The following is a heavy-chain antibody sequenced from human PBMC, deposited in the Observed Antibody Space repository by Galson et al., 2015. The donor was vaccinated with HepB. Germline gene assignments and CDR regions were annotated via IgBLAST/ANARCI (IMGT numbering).Heavy chain of an antibody. J-gene: IGHJ4*02. CDR3: ARTTYYYDSSGSYFDY. D-gene: IGHD3-22*01. CDR1: GYSFTSYW. CDR2: IYPGDSDT. V-gene: IGHV5-51*01. Sequence: QSEAEVKKPGESLKISCKGSGYSFTSYWIGWVRQMPGKGLEWMGIIYPGDSDTRYSPSFQGQVTISADKSISTAYLQWSSLKASDTAMYYCARTTYYYDSSGSYFDYWGQGTLVTVSS.